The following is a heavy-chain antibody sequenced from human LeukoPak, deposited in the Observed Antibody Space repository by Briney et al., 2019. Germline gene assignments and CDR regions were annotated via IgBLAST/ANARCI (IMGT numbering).Heavy chain of an antibody. D-gene: IGHD3-22*01. CDR1: GFTFSSYG. J-gene: IGHJ4*02. CDR2: IRYDGSNK. V-gene: IGHV3-30*02. CDR3: AKSYYYDSSGQMYYFDY. Sequence: GGSLRLSCAASGFTFSSYGMHWVRQAPGKGLEWVAFIRYDGSNKYYADSVKGRFTISRDNSKNTLYLQMNSLRAEDTAVYYCAKSYYYDSSGQMYYFDYWGQGTLVTVSS.